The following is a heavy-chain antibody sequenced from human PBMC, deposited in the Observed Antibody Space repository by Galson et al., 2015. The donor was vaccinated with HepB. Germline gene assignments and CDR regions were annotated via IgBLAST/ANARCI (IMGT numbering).Heavy chain of an antibody. D-gene: IGHD6-6*01. CDR3: AKVAYTSSYSPPDFDY. CDR2: ISGSGGST. J-gene: IGHJ4*02. Sequence: SLRLSCAASGFTFSSYGMRWVRQAPGKGLEWVSAISGSGGSTHYADSVKGRFTISRDNSKNTLYLQMNSLRVEDTAIYYCAKVAYTSSYSPPDFDYWGQGTLVTVSS. CDR1: GFTFSSYG. V-gene: IGHV3-23*01.